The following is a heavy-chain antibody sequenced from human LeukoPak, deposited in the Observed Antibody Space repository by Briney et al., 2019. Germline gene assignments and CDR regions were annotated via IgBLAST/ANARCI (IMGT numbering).Heavy chain of an antibody. J-gene: IGHJ4*02. CDR1: GFIFNTYA. Sequence: GGSLILSCDASGFIFNTYAIYWVRQVPGKGLEWVSGICGSGGCTYYADSVKGRFTISRDNSKNTVYLQMNSLTADDTAVYYCAKTTVGYSSGRYPGWPADSWGQGALVTVSS. D-gene: IGHD6-19*01. CDR3: AKTTVGYSSGRYPGWPADS. V-gene: IGHV3-23*01. CDR2: ICGSGGCT.